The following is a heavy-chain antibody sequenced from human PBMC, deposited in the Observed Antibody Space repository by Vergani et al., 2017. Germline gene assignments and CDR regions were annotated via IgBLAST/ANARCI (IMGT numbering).Heavy chain of an antibody. D-gene: IGHD3-10*01. J-gene: IGHJ6*02. CDR3: ARGGITMVRGVIPYYYYGMDV. CDR2: IYYSGST. CDR1: GGSISSGSYY. Sequence: QVQLQESGPGLVKPSQTLSLTCTVSGGSISSGSYYWSWIRQHPGKGLEWIGYIYYSGSTYYNPSLKSRVTISVDTSKNQFSLKLSSVTAADTAVYYCARGGITMVRGVIPYYYYGMDVWGQGTTVTVSS. V-gene: IGHV4-31*03.